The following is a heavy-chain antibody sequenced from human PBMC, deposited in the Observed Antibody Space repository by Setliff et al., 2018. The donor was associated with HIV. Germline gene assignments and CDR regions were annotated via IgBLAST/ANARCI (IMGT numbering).Heavy chain of an antibody. CDR2: IYYIGNT. J-gene: IGHJ4*02. CDR1: GGSISGYY. D-gene: IGHD3-10*01. Sequence: SETLSLTCTVSGGSISGYYWSWIRQPPGKGLEWIGYIYYIGNTNYNPSLKGRVTLSVDTSKNQLSLKLSSVTAADTAVYYCARKPRDGYYIDYWGQGTLVTVSS. CDR3: ARKPRDGYYIDY. V-gene: IGHV4-59*01.